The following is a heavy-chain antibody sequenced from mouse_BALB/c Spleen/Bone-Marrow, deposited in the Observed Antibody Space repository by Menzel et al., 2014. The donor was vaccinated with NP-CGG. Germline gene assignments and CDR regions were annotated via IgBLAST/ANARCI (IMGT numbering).Heavy chain of an antibody. D-gene: IGHD3-3*01. J-gene: IGHJ2*01. V-gene: IGHV1-14*01. Sequence: EVQVVESGPELVKPGASVKMSCKASGYTFTSYVMHWVKQKPGQGLEWIGYINPYNDGTKYNEKFKGKATLTSDKSSSTAYMELSSLTSEDSAVYYCARGGTSHFDYWGQGTTLTVSS. CDR1: GYTFTSYV. CDR2: INPYNDGT. CDR3: ARGGTSHFDY.